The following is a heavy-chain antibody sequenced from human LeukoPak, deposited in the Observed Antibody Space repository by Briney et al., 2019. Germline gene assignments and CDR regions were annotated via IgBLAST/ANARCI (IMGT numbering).Heavy chain of an antibody. D-gene: IGHD7-27*01. J-gene: IGHJ4*02. CDR1: GYTLTGYY. V-gene: IGHV1-2*06. CDR3: ARGRRTGDITWIDY. CDR2: INPNSGAT. Sequence: ASVTVSCKTSGYTLTGYYMHWVRQVPGQGLEWMGRINPNSGATNYAQKFQDRVTMTRDTSISTAYMELSRLTSDDTAVYYCARGRRTGDITWIDYWGQGTLVTVSS.